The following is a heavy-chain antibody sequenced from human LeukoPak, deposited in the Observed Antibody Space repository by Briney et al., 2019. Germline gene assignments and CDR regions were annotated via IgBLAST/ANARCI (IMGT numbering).Heavy chain of an antibody. CDR2: ISGSGGNT. J-gene: IGHJ4*02. CDR1: GFSVSNKY. D-gene: IGHD5-18*01. CDR3: AKVSRQLGYVFDY. Sequence: GGSLRLSCAASGFSVSNKYMSWVRQAPGKGLEWVSAISGSGGNTYYADSVKGRFTISRDNSKNTLYLQMNSLRAEDTAVYYCAKVSRQLGYVFDYWGQGTLVTVSS. V-gene: IGHV3-23*01.